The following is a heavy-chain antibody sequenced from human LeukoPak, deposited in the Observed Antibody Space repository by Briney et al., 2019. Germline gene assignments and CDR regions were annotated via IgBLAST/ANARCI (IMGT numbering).Heavy chain of an antibody. CDR1: GFTFSSYA. Sequence: GGSLRLSCAASGFTFSSYAMHWVRQAPGKGLEWVAVISYDGSNKYYADSVKGRFTISRDNSKNTLYLQMNSLRAEDTAVYYCATPLGLDYAERRPFDYWGQGTLVTVSS. D-gene: IGHD2-2*01. CDR3: ATPLGLDYAERRPFDY. J-gene: IGHJ4*02. V-gene: IGHV3-30-3*01. CDR2: ISYDGSNK.